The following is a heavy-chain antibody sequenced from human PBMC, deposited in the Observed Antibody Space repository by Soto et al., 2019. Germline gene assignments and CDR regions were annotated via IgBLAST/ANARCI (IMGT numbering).Heavy chain of an antibody. CDR2: IYYSGST. D-gene: IGHD6-13*01. J-gene: IGHJ6*02. Sequence: QVQLQESGPGLVKPSQTLSLTCTVSGGSISSGDYYWSWIRQPPGKGLEWIGYIYYSGSTYYNPSLKRRVTISVDTSKNQFSLKLSSVTAADTAVYYCAREVAAAGTQGDYYYGMDVWGQGTTVTVSS. CDR3: AREVAAAGTQGDYYYGMDV. V-gene: IGHV4-30-4*01. CDR1: GGSISSGDYY.